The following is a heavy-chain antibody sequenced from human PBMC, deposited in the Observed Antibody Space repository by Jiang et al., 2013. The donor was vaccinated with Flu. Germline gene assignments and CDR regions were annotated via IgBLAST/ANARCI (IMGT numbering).Heavy chain of an antibody. Sequence: IINPGDSDTRYSPSFQGQVTISADKSISTAYLQWSSLKASDTAMYYCARGYRGIRILGPWAVYMDVWGKGTTVIVSS. CDR3: ARGYRGIRILGPWAVYMDV. V-gene: IGHV5-51*01. D-gene: IGHD3-3*01. J-gene: IGHJ6*03. CDR2: INPGDSDT.